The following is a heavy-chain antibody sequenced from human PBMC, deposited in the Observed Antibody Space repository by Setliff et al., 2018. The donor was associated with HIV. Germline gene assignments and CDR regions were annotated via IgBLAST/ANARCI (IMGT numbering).Heavy chain of an antibody. V-gene: IGHV4-59*01. D-gene: IGHD3-22*01. CDR2: IYYSGSS. CDR1: GGSISGYY. Sequence: PSETLSLTCTVSGGSISGYYWGWIRQPPGKGLEWIGYIYYSGSSNYNPSLKSRVTISVDTSKNHFPLKLSSVTAADTAVYYCASLSSGSDWYFDLWGRGTLVTVSS. CDR3: ASLSSGSDWYFDL. J-gene: IGHJ2*01.